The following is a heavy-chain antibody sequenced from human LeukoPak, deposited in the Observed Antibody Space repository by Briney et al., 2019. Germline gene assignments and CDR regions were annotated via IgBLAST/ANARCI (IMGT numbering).Heavy chain of an antibody. CDR2: IYTSGST. D-gene: IGHD6-19*01. V-gene: IGHV4-61*02. J-gene: IGHJ5*02. CDR3: ASSPGDSSGWDNWFDP. Sequence: PSETLSLTCTVSGGSISSGSYYWSWLRQPAGKGLEWIGRIYTSGSTNYNPSLKSRVTISVDTSKNQFSLKLSSVTAADTAVYYCASSPGDSSGWDNWFDPWGQGTLVTVSS. CDR1: GGSISSGSYY.